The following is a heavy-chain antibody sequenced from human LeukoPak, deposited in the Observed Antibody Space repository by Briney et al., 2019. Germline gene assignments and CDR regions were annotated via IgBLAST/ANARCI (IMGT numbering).Heavy chain of an antibody. V-gene: IGHV3-7*01. CDR1: GFTFSSYW. J-gene: IGHJ4*02. CDR2: IKQDGSDK. Sequence: GGSLRLSCEVSGFTFSSYWMNWVRRAPGKGLEWVANIKQDGSDKYYVDSVKGRFTVSRDNAKNSLYLQMNSLRAEDTAVYYCAIIPRAAAGPSARSPFHYWGQGTLVTVSS. CDR3: AIIPRAAAGPSARSPFHY. D-gene: IGHD6-13*01.